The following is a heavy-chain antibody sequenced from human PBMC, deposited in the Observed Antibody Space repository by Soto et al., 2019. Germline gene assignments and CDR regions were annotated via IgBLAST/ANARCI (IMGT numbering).Heavy chain of an antibody. CDR3: ARGLTSSSWAYYYYGMDV. J-gene: IGHJ6*02. D-gene: IGHD6-13*01. CDR2: IIPIFGTA. V-gene: IGHV1-69*13. Sequence: GASVKVSCKASGGTFSSYAISWVRQAPGQGLEWMGGIIPIFGTANYAQKFQGRVTITADESTSTAYMELSSLRSEDTAVYYCARGLTSSSWAYYYYGMDVWGQGTTVTVS. CDR1: GGTFSSYA.